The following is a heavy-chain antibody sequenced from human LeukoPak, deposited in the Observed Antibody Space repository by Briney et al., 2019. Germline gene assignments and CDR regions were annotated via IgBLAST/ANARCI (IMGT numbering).Heavy chain of an antibody. J-gene: IGHJ4*02. CDR2: ISSSGDTI. D-gene: IGHD4-23*01. V-gene: IGHV3-48*03. Sequence: GGSLRLSCAASGFTFSSYEMNWVRQAPGKGLEWVSYISSSGDTIYYADSVKGRFTISRDNAKNSLVLQMNSLRAEDTAVYYCARRRIGGYSDYWGQGTLVTVSS. CDR3: ARRRIGGYSDY. CDR1: GFTFSSYE.